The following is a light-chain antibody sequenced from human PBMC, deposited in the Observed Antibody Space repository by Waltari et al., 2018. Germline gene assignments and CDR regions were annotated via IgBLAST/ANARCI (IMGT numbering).Light chain of an antibody. J-gene: IGKJ1*01. CDR1: PRITNW. V-gene: IGKV1-5*03. CDR3: QQYDNYWT. Sequence: DIQMTQSPSTLSASVGDRVTITCRASPRITNWLAWYQQKPGKAPKLLIYRASNLESGVPSRFSGSGSGTEFTLTISSLQPDDFATYYCQQYDNYWTFGQGTKVEIK. CDR2: RAS.